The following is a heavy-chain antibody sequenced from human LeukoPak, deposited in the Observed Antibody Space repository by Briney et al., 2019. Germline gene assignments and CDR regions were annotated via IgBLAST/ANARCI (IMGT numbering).Heavy chain of an antibody. Sequence: SETLSFTCTVSRDSISSITSYWGWIRQPPGKGLEWIGSIYYSGSTYYNPSLKSRVTMSVDTSRSQFSLKLSYVTAAATAVHYCARARYTSSWYDIDYWGQGTLVTVSS. D-gene: IGHD6-13*01. V-gene: IGHV4-39*07. CDR2: IYYSGST. CDR3: ARARYTSSWYDIDY. J-gene: IGHJ4*02. CDR1: RDSISSITSY.